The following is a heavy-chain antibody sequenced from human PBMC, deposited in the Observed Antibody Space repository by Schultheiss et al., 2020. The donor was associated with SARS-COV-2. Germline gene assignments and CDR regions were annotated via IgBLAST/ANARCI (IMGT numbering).Heavy chain of an antibody. CDR3: ARQLYYYDSSGYYHYFDY. J-gene: IGHJ4*02. V-gene: IGHV4-4*02. CDR2: IYHSGST. Sequence: SETLSLTCAVSGGSISSSNWWSWVRQPPGKGLEWIGEIYHSGSTNYNPSLKSRVTISVDTSKNQFSLKLSSVTAADTAVYYCARQLYYYDSSGYYHYFDYWGQGTLVTVSS. CDR1: GGSISSSNW. D-gene: IGHD3-22*01.